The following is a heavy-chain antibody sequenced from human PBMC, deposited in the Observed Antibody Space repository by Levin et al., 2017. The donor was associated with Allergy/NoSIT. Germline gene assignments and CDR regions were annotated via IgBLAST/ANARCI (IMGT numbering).Heavy chain of an antibody. V-gene: IGHV4-31*03. CDR2: IYYSGTT. Sequence: PSETLSLTCTVSGDSIISGHYYWSWIRQNPGKGLEWIGHIYYSGTTYYNPSLKSRVSISVDTSKNQFSLKLNSVTAADTAVYYCTRVRNAGGRGWFDSWGQGALVTVSS. CDR1: GDSIISGHYY. J-gene: IGHJ5*01. CDR3: TRVRNAGGRGWFDS. D-gene: IGHD2-8*02.